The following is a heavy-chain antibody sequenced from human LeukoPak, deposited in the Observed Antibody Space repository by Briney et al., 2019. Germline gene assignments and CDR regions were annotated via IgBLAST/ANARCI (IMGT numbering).Heavy chain of an antibody. D-gene: IGHD6-13*01. V-gene: IGHV3-48*03. CDR1: GFTFSSYE. Sequence: GGSLRLSCAASGFTFSSYEMNWVRQAPGKGLEWVSYINSSGSTIYYADSVKGRFTISRDNAKNSLYLQMNSLRAEDTAVYYWARESDGSSWYRYFDYWGQGTLVTVSS. CDR3: ARESDGSSWYRYFDY. J-gene: IGHJ4*02. CDR2: INSSGSTI.